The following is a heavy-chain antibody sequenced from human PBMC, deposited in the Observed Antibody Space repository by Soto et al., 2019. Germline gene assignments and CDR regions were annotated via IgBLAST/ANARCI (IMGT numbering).Heavy chain of an antibody. CDR3: AKDFRSVDYDFWSGYYMYFDY. J-gene: IGHJ4*02. D-gene: IGHD3-3*01. V-gene: IGHV3-9*01. CDR2: ISWNSGSI. Sequence: GGSLRLSCAASGFTFDDYAMHWVRQAPGKGLEWVSGISWNSGSIGYADSVKGRFTISRDNAKNSLYLQMNSLRAEETALYYCAKDFRSVDYDFWSGYYMYFDYWGQGTLVTVSS. CDR1: GFTFDDYA.